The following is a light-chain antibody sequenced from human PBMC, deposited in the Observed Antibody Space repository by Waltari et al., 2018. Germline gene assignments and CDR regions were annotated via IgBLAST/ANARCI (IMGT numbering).Light chain of an antibody. V-gene: IGLV3-10*01. CDR2: ADS. Sequence: SYELTQPPSVSVSPGQTASITCSGHALSTKYAYWDHQKSGHAPVLVIFADSKRPSGIPERRSGSSSGTMATLTLSGAQLEDEGDYYCLSPDSSGTYVVFGGGTKLTVL. J-gene: IGLJ2*01. CDR1: ALSTKY. CDR3: LSPDSSGTYVV.